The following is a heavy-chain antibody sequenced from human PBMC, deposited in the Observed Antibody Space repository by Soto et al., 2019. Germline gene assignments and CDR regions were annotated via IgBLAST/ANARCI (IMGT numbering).Heavy chain of an antibody. J-gene: IGHJ5*02. CDR3: ARGVSYYDFWSGSQPDWFDP. V-gene: IGHV4-31*03. Sequence: SETLSLTCTFSCGSISSGGYYWSWVRQHPGKGLGWIGYIYYSGSTYYNPSLKSRVTISVDTSKNQFSLKLSSVTAADTAVYYCARGVSYYDFWSGSQPDWFDPWGHGTLVTVSS. CDR2: IYYSGST. CDR1: CGSISSGGYY. D-gene: IGHD3-3*01.